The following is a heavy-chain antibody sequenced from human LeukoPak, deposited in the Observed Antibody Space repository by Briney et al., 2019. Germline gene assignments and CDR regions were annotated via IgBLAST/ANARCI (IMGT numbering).Heavy chain of an antibody. J-gene: IGHJ3*02. V-gene: IGHV4-39*01. CDR3: ARLQVGATLRAGSFDI. CDR1: GGSISSSSYY. Sequence: SETLSLTCTVSGGSISSSSYYWGWIRQPPGKGLEWIGSIYYSGSIYYNPSLKSRVTISVDTSKNQFSLKLSSVTAADTAVYYCARLQVGATLRAGSFDIWGQGTMVTVSS. CDR2: IYYSGSI. D-gene: IGHD1-26*01.